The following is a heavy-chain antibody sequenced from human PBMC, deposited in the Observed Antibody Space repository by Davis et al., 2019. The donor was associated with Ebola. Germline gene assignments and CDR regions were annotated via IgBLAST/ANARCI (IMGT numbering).Heavy chain of an antibody. J-gene: IGHJ4*02. CDR1: GYTFTSYD. V-gene: IGHV1-8*01. D-gene: IGHD1-14*01. CDR3: ARDSLPAQYATDWYNVANFDY. CDR2: MNPNSGNT. Sequence: AASVKVSCKASGYTFTSYDINWVRQATGQGLEWMGWMNPNSGNTGYAQKFQGRVTMTRNTSISTAYMELSSLRSGDTAVFYCARDSLPAQYATDWYNVANFDYWGQGTLVTVSS.